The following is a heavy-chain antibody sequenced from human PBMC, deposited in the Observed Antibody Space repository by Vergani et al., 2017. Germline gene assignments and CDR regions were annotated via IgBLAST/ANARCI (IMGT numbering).Heavy chain of an antibody. V-gene: IGHV3-23*01. CDR2: ISGPGLST. J-gene: IGHJ4*01. CDR1: GFTFSNSA. Sequence: EVHLLESGGGLVQSGGSLRLSCAAPGFTFSNSAVSWVRQAPGRGLAWVSSISGPGLSTYYADSVKGRFSISRDNSKHTVFLQMHSLRAEDTAIYYCVKEKIDLRSYFFESWGHGILVNVSS. CDR3: VKEKIDLRSYFFES.